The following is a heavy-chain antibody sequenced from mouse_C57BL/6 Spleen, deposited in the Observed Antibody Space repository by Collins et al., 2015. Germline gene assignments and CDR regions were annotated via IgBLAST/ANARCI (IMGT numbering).Heavy chain of an antibody. V-gene: IGHV2-9-1*01. CDR3: ARIRYSNYLDY. D-gene: IGHD2-5*01. J-gene: IGHJ2*01. CDR2: IWTGGGT. Sequence: GVIWTGGGTNYNSALKSRLSISKDNSKSQVFLKMNSLQTDDTARYYCARIRYSNYLDYWGQGTTLTVSS.